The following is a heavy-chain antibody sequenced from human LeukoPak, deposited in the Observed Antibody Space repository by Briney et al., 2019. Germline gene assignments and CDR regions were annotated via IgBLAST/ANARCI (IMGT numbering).Heavy chain of an antibody. D-gene: IGHD2-2*02. J-gene: IGHJ6*02. Sequence: SVKGRFTISRDNSKNTLYLQMNSLRAEDTAVYYCARGPYCSSTSCYTRPYYYYGMDVWGQGTTVTVSS. CDR3: ARGPYCSSTSCYTRPYYYYGMDV. V-gene: IGHV3-30*01.